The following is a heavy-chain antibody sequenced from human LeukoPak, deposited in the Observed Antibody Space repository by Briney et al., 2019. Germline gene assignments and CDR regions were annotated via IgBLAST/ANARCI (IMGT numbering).Heavy chain of an antibody. CDR2: IYTSGST. D-gene: IGHD1-26*01. J-gene: IGHJ6*03. CDR1: GGSISSYY. V-gene: IGHV4-4*09. CDR3: ARLKWELDYYYYYMDV. Sequence: SETLSLTCTVSGGSISSYYWSWIRQPPGKGLEWIGYIYTSGSTNYNPSLKSRVTISVDTSKNQFSLKLSSVTAADTAVYYCARLKWELDYYYYYMDVWGKGTTVTVSS.